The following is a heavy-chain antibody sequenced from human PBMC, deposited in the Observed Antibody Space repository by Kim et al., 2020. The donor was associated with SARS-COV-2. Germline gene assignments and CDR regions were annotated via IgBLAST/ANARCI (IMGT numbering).Heavy chain of an antibody. Sequence: ASVKVSCKASGYTFTGYYMHWVRQAPGQGLEWMGRINPNSGGTNYAQKFQGRVTMTRDTSISTAYMELSRLRSDDTAVYYCARLATMVRGVISADGMDVWGQGTTVTVSS. J-gene: IGHJ6*02. V-gene: IGHV1-2*06. CDR2: INPNSGGT. CDR3: ARLATMVRGVISADGMDV. CDR1: GYTFTGYY. D-gene: IGHD3-10*01.